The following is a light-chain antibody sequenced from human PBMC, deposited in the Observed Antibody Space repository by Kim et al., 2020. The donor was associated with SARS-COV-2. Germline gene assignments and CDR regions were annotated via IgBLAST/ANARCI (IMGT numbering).Light chain of an antibody. CDR2: DAS. CDR1: QSISSW. V-gene: IGKV1-5*01. J-gene: IGKJ1*01. CDR3: QQYNSWRT. Sequence: DIQMTQSPSTLSASVGDRVTITCRASQSISSWLAWYQQKPGKAPKLLIYDASSLESGVPSRFSGSGSGTEFTLTISSLQPDDFATYYCQQYNSWRTFGQGTKVDIK.